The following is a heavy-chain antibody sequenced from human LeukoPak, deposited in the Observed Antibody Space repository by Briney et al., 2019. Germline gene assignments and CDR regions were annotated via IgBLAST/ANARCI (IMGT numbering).Heavy chain of an antibody. V-gene: IGHV3-74*01. CDR1: GFTFSNYW. Sequence: GGSLRLSCAASGFTFSNYWMHWVRQAPGKGLVWVSRINSDGINTSYADSVKGRFTISRDNSKNTLYLQMTSLRAEDTAVYYCAKSIAAVGNAWGQGTLVTVSS. D-gene: IGHD6-13*01. CDR2: INSDGINT. J-gene: IGHJ5*02. CDR3: AKSIAAVGNA.